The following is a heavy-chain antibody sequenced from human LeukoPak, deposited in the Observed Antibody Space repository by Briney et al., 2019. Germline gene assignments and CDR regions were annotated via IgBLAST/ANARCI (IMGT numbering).Heavy chain of an antibody. Sequence: SETLSLTCTVSGGSISSYYWSWIRQPPGKGLEWIGYICYSGSTNYNPSLKSRVTISVDTSKNQLSLKLSSVTAADTAVYYCARSFYGSGSYSDYWGQGTLVTVSS. J-gene: IGHJ4*02. CDR2: ICYSGST. D-gene: IGHD3-10*01. V-gene: IGHV4-59*01. CDR3: ARSFYGSGSYSDY. CDR1: GGSISSYY.